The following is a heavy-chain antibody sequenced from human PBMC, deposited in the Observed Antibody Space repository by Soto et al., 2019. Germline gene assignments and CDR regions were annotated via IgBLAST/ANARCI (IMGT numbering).Heavy chain of an antibody. J-gene: IGHJ6*02. Sequence: PGGSLRLSCAASGFTVSSNYMSWVRQAPGKGLEWVSVIYSGGSTYYADSVKGRFTISRDNSKNTLYLQMNSLRAEDTAVYYCARDRIFWLVMGAGYYYYGMDVWGQGTTVTVSS. CDR2: IYSGGST. D-gene: IGHD3-9*01. CDR1: GFTVSSNY. V-gene: IGHV3-66*01. CDR3: ARDRIFWLVMGAGYYYYGMDV.